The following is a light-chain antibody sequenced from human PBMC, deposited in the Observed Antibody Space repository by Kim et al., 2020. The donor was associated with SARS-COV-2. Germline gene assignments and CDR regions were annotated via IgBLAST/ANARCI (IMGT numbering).Light chain of an antibody. J-gene: IGLJ2*01. CDR1: KLGDKY. V-gene: IGLV3-1*01. CDR3: QAWDSSNVV. Sequence: GSPGHTARITCSGDKLGDKYACWYQQKPGQSPVLVIYQDSKRPSGIPERFSGSNSGNTATLTISGTQAMDEADYYCQAWDSSNVVFGGGTQLTVL. CDR2: QDS.